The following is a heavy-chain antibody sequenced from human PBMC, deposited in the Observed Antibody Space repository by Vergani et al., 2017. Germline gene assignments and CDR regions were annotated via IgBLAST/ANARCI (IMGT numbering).Heavy chain of an antibody. CDR3: ARGDYGILTGYRY. D-gene: IGHD3-9*01. Sequence: QVQVVQSGAEVKKSGASVKVSCKTSGYTFSNYYMHWVRQAPGQGLEWMGIINGSGGHTNYAQKFQGRVTMTRDTSTSTVYMKLSRLRSEDTAIYYCARGDYGILTGYRYWGQGTLVTVSA. CDR1: GYTFSNYY. V-gene: IGHV1-46*03. CDR2: INGSGGHT. J-gene: IGHJ4*02.